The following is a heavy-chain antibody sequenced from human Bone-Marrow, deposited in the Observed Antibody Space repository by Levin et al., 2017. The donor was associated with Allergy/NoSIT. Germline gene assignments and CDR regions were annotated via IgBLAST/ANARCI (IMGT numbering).Heavy chain of an antibody. CDR3: ARERGGSGWWAFDY. D-gene: IGHD6-19*01. Sequence: GESLKISCAASGFTFSSYAMHWVRQAPGKGLEWVAVISYDGSNKYYADSVKGRFTISRDNSKNTLYLQMNSLRAEDTAVYYCARERGGSGWWAFDYWGQGTLVTVSS. V-gene: IGHV3-30-3*01. CDR2: ISYDGSNK. CDR1: GFTFSSYA. J-gene: IGHJ4*02.